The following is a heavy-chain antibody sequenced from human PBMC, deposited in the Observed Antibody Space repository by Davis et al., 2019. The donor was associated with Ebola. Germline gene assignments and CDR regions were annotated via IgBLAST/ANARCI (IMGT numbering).Heavy chain of an antibody. CDR2: IRSKANSYAT. D-gene: IGHD3-3*01. V-gene: IGHV3-73*01. Sequence: GESLKISCAASGFTFSSYAMSWVRQASGKGLEWVGRIRSKANSYATAYAASVKGRFTISRDDSKNTAYLQMNSLKTEDTAVYYCARDGLTIFGVVIRLNYGMDVWGQGTTVTVSS. CDR1: GFTFSSYA. CDR3: ARDGLTIFGVVIRLNYGMDV. J-gene: IGHJ6*02.